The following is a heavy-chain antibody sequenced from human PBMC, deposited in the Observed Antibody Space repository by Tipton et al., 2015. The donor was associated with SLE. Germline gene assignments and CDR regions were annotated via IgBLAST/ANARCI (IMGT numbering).Heavy chain of an antibody. J-gene: IGHJ4*02. CDR1: GGSISSGSYY. V-gene: IGHV4-61*02. CDR2: IYTSGRT. CDR3: ARGGIAPDY. D-gene: IGHD6-13*01. Sequence: LRLSCTVSGGSISSGSYYWSWIRQPAGKGLEWIGRIYTSGRTNYNPSLKSRVTISVDTSKNQFSLKLSSVTAADTAVYYCARGGIAPDYWGQGTLDTVSS.